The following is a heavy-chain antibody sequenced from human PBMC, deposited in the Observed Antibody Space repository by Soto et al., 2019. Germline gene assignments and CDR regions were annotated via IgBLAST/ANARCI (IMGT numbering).Heavy chain of an antibody. Sequence: QVQLVESGGGVVQPGRSLRLSCAASGFTFSSYGMHWVRHAPGKGLEWVAVIWYDGSNKYYADSVKGRFTISRDHSKNTLYLQMNSLRAEDTAVYYCAREGGIAVAGTEYYYYYMDVWGKGTTVTVSS. J-gene: IGHJ6*03. V-gene: IGHV3-33*01. CDR2: IWYDGSNK. CDR1: GFTFSSYG. CDR3: AREGGIAVAGTEYYYYYMDV. D-gene: IGHD6-19*01.